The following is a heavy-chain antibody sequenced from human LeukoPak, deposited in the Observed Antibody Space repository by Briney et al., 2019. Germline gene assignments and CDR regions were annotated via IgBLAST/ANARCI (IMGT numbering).Heavy chain of an antibody. Sequence: TGGSLRLSCAASGFTFSTHAMGWVRQAPGKGLEWVSGISASGASTYSADSVKGRFTISRDNSKNTLYLQLKSLRAEDTAAYYCARHYYASQSPFDCWGQGILVTVSS. V-gene: IGHV3-23*01. CDR3: ARHYYASQSPFDC. D-gene: IGHD3-10*01. CDR2: ISASGAST. J-gene: IGHJ4*02. CDR1: GFTFSTHA.